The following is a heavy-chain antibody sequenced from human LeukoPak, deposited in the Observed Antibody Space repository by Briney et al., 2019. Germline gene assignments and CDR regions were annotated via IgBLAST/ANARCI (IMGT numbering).Heavy chain of an antibody. V-gene: IGHV4-59*01. D-gene: IGHD2-21*02. Sequence: PSETLFLTCTVSGGSISNYYWSWIRQPPGKGLEWIGYIYSSGSTNYNPSLKSRVTISVDTSKNQFSLKLSSVTAADTAVYYCARFAYCGGHCWYYFDYWGQGSLVTVSS. CDR3: ARFAYCGGHCWYYFDY. CDR1: GGSISNYY. CDR2: IYSSGST. J-gene: IGHJ4*02.